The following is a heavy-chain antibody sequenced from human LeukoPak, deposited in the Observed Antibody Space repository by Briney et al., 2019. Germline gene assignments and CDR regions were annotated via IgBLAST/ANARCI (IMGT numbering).Heavy chain of an antibody. J-gene: IGHJ4*02. CDR2: IRYDGSNK. Sequence: GGSLRLSCAASGFTFSSYGMRWVRQAPGKGLEWVAFIRYDGSNKYYADSVKGRFTISRDNSKNTLYLQMNSLRAEDTAVYYCAKFYGSGSYGTFDYWGQGTLVTVSS. D-gene: IGHD3-10*01. CDR3: AKFYGSGSYGTFDY. V-gene: IGHV3-30*02. CDR1: GFTFSSYG.